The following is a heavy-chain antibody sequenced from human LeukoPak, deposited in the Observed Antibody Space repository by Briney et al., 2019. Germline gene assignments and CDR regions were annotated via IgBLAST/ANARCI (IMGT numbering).Heavy chain of an antibody. V-gene: IGHV3-23*01. D-gene: IGHD3-16*01. CDR3: AKDLIMITFGGLQDY. CDR1: GFTFDDYA. CDR2: ISGSGGST. Sequence: GGSLRLSCAASGFTFDDYAMSWVRQAPGKGLEWVSAISGSGGSTYYADSVKGRFTISRDNSKNTLYLQMNSLRAEDTAVYYCAKDLIMITFGGLQDYWGQGTLVTVSS. J-gene: IGHJ4*02.